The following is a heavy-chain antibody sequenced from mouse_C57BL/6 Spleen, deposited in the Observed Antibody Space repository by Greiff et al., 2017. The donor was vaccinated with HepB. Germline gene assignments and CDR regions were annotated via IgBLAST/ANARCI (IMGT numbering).Heavy chain of an antibody. Sequence: EVQLVESGGGLVQPKGSLKLSCAASGFTFNTYAMHWVRQAPGKGLEWVARIRSKSSNYATYYADSVKDRFTISRDDSQSMLYLQMNNLKTEDTAMYYCVRDAGSSRYYAMDYWGQGTSVTVSS. CDR2: IRSKSSNYAT. CDR1: GFTFNTYA. D-gene: IGHD1-1*01. CDR3: VRDAGSSRYYAMDY. J-gene: IGHJ4*01. V-gene: IGHV10-3*01.